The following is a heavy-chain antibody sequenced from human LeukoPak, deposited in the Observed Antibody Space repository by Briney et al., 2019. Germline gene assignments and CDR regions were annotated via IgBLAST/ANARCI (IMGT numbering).Heavy chain of an antibody. Sequence: PGRSLRLSCAASGFTFSSYAMHWVRRAPGKGLEWVAVISYDGSNKYYADSVKGRFTISRDNSKNTLYLQMNSLRAEDTAVYYCARYCSGGSCHHTDAFDIWGQGTMVTVSS. J-gene: IGHJ3*02. CDR1: GFTFSSYA. V-gene: IGHV3-30*04. CDR2: ISYDGSNK. CDR3: ARYCSGGSCHHTDAFDI. D-gene: IGHD2-15*01.